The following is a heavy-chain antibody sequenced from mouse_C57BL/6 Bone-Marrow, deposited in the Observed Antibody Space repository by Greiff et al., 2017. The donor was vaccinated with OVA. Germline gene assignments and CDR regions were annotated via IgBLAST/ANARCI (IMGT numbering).Heavy chain of an antibody. D-gene: IGHD2-14*01. CDR3: ARSVYGYDGDWFAY. Sequence: VQLKQSGPELVKPGASVKIPCKASGYTFTDYNMDWVKQSHGKSLEWIGDINPNNGGTIYNQKFKGKATLTVDKSSSTAYMELRSLTSEDTAVYYCARSVYGYDGDWFAYWGQGTLVTVSA. V-gene: IGHV1-18*01. CDR1: GYTFTDYN. CDR2: INPNNGGT. J-gene: IGHJ3*01.